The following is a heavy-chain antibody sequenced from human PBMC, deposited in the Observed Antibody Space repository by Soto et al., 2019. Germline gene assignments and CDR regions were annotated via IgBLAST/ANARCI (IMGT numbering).Heavy chain of an antibody. CDR1: GYSFTSYW. V-gene: IGHV5-10-1*01. CDR3: ARHPWLHGRYYYYGMDV. D-gene: IGHD5-12*01. J-gene: IGHJ6*02. CDR2: IDPSDSYT. Sequence: PGESLKISCKGSGYSFTSYWISWVRQMPGKGLEWMGRIDPSDSYTNYSPSFQGHVTISADKSISTAYLQWSSLKASDTAMYYCARHPWLHGRYYYYGMDVWGQGTTVTVSS.